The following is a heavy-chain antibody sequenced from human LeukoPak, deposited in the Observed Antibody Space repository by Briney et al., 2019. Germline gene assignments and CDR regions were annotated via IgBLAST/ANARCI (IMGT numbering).Heavy chain of an antibody. J-gene: IGHJ4*02. D-gene: IGHD5-12*01. CDR1: VYTFSNYG. V-gene: IGHV1-18*01. Sequence: ASVKVSCKASVYTFSNYGITWVRQAPGQGLEWMGWITTDNCNTNYAQNLQGRVTMTTDTSTSTAYMELRSLRSDDTAVYYCARGRGSTSRYWGQGTLVSVSS. CDR2: ITTDNCNT. CDR3: ARGRGSTSRY.